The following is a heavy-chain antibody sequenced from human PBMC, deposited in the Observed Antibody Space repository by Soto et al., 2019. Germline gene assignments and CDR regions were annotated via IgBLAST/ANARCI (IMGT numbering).Heavy chain of an antibody. CDR3: ASSPLLAVAYFDY. J-gene: IGHJ4*02. D-gene: IGHD3-3*01. V-gene: IGHV3-11*06. CDR1: GFTFSDYY. Sequence: WGSLRLSCAASGFTFSDYYMSWIRQAPGKGLEWVSYISSSSSYTNYADSVKGRFTISRDNAKNSLYLQMNSLRAEDTAVYYCASSPLLAVAYFDYWGQGTLVTVSS. CDR2: ISSSSSYT.